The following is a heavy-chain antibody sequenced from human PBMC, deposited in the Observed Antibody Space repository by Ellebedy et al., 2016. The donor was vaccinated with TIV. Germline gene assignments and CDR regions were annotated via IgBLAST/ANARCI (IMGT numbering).Heavy chain of an antibody. CDR3: ASGRGENLDY. Sequence: MPSETLSLTCTVSGGSISSSSYYWGWIRQPTGKGREWIGSNYYSGSTYYNPSLKSRVTISVDTSKNQFSLKLSSVTAADTAVYYCASGRGENLDYWGQGTLVTVSS. CDR1: GGSISSSSYY. V-gene: IGHV4-39*07. D-gene: IGHD3-16*01. CDR2: NYYSGST. J-gene: IGHJ4*02.